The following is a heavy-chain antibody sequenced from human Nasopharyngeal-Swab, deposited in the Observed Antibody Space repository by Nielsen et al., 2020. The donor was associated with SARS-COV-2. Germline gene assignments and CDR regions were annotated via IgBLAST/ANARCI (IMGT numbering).Heavy chain of an antibody. J-gene: IGHJ6*03. CDR2: INHSGST. V-gene: IGHV4-34*01. CDR1: GGSFGGYY. Sequence: SETLSLTCAVYGGSFGGYYWSWIRQPPGKGLEWIGEINHSGSTNYNPSLKSRGTISVDTSKNQFSLKLSSVTAADTAVYYCARERQLPQYYYYYYYMDVWGKGTTVTVSS. D-gene: IGHD2-2*01. CDR3: ARERQLPQYYYYYYYMDV.